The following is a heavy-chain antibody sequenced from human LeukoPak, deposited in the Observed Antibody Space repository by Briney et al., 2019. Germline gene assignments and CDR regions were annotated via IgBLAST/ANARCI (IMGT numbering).Heavy chain of an antibody. J-gene: IGHJ4*02. Sequence: SETLSLTCAVYGGSFSGYYWSWIRQPPGKGLEWIGEINHSGSTNYNPSLKSRVTISVDTSKNQFSLKLSSMTAADTALYYCARGLDDYWGQGTLVTVSS. CDR3: ARGLDDY. CDR2: INHSGST. V-gene: IGHV4-34*01. CDR1: GGSFSGYY.